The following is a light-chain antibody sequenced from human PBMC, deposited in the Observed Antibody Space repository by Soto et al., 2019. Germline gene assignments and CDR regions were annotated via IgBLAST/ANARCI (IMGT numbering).Light chain of an antibody. CDR2: EVS. CDR3: SSYTSSSTYV. J-gene: IGLJ1*01. CDR1: SSDVGGYNY. V-gene: IGLV2-14*01. Sequence: QSALTQPASVSGSRGQSITISCTGTSSDVGGYNYVSWYQQHPGKAPKLMVYEVSNRPSTVSNRFSGSKSGNTASLTISGLQAEDEADYYCSSYTSSSTYVFGTGTKVTVL.